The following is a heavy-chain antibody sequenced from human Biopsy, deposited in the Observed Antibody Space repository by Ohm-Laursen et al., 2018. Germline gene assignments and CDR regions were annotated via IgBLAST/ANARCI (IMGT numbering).Heavy chain of an antibody. V-gene: IGHV3-21*01. Sequence: SLRLSCAASGFIFSTYTMNWVRQAPGWGLGWVSSIISRSSNIYYTDSVKGRFTISRDNAKNSLFLHMNSLRAEDTAVYYCARESALKWYQSLSYFNGMDVWGQGTTVTVSS. CDR3: ARESALKWYQSLSYFNGMDV. D-gene: IGHD2-2*01. CDR2: IISRSSNI. CDR1: GFIFSTYT. J-gene: IGHJ6*02.